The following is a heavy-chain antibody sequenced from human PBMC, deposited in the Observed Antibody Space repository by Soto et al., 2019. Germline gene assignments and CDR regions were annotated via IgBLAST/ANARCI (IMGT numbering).Heavy chain of an antibody. V-gene: IGHV3-64*01. J-gene: IGHJ6*02. D-gene: IGHD2-21*01. CDR1: GFTVSSNY. CDR2: ITSNGGNT. Sequence: GSLRLSCAASGFTVSSNYMSWVRQAPGKGLEYVSAITSNGGNTDYASSVKGRFTISRDNSKNTLYLQMGSLRAEDMAVYYCARRIPFGYGMDVWGQGTTVTVSS. CDR3: ARRIPFGYGMDV.